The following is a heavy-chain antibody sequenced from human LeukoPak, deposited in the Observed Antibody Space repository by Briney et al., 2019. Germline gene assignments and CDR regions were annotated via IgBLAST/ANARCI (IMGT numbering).Heavy chain of an antibody. CDR3: ARNLRIAAAGIIDY. CDR2: IYSGGST. J-gene: IGHJ4*02. CDR1: GFTFSSYA. Sequence: GGSLRLSCAASGFTFSSYAMSWVRQAPGKGLEWVSVIYSGGSTYYADSVKGRFTISRDNSKNTLYLQMNSLRAEDTAVYYCARNLRIAAAGIIDYWGQGTLVTVSS. V-gene: IGHV3-66*01. D-gene: IGHD6-13*01.